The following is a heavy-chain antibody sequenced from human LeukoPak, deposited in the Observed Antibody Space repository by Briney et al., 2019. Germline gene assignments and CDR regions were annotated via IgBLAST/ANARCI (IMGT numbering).Heavy chain of an antibody. V-gene: IGHV4-34*01. CDR3: ASQISGWTISDY. CDR1: GGSFSGYY. CDR2: INHSGST. D-gene: IGHD6-19*01. J-gene: IGHJ4*02. Sequence: KPSETLSLTCAVYGGSFSGYYWSWIRQPPGKGLEWIGEINHSGSTNYNPSLKSRVTISVDTSKNQFSLKLSPVTAADTAVYYCASQISGWTISDYWGQGTLVTVSS.